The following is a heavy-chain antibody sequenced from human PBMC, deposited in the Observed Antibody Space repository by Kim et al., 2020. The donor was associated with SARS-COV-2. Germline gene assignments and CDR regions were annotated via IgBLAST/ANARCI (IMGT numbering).Heavy chain of an antibody. J-gene: IGHJ4*02. V-gene: IGHV3-30*18. D-gene: IGHD4-17*01. CDR1: GFTFSSYG. Sequence: GGSLRLSCAASGFTFSSYGMHWVRQAPGKGLEWVAVISYDGSNKYYADSVKGRFTISRDNSKNTLYLQMNSLRAEDTAVYYCAKFQGLDYWGQGTLVTVSS. CDR2: ISYDGSNK. CDR3: AKFQGLDY.